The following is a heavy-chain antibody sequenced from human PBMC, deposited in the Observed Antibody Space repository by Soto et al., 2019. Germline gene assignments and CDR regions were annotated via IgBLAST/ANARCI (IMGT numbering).Heavy chain of an antibody. CDR1: GFTFSSYA. CDR2: ISYDGSNK. Sequence: QVQLVESGGGVVQPGRSLRLFCAASGFTFSSYAMHWVRQAPGKGLEWVAVISYDGSNKYYADSVKGRFTISRDNSKNTLYLHMNSLRAEDTAVYYCAREGIVATMGTLDYWGQGTLVTVSS. CDR3: AREGIVATMGTLDY. J-gene: IGHJ4*02. V-gene: IGHV3-30-3*01. D-gene: IGHD5-12*01.